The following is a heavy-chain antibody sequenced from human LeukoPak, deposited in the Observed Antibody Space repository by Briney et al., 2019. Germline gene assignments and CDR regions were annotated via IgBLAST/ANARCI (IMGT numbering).Heavy chain of an antibody. V-gene: IGHV3-7*01. CDR2: IKQDGSEK. Sequence: GGSLRLSCAASGFTFSSYWMSWVRQAPGKGLEWVANIKQDGSEKYYVDSVKGRFTISRDNAKNSLYLQTNSLRAEDTAVYYCARERGGIVVVPAAMGGFDYWGQGTLVTVSS. CDR3: ARERGGIVVVPAAMGGFDY. J-gene: IGHJ4*02. CDR1: GFTFSSYW. D-gene: IGHD2-2*01.